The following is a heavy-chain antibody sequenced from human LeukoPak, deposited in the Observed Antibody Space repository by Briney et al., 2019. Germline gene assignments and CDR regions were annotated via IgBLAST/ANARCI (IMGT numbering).Heavy chain of an antibody. Sequence: ASVKVSCKASGYTFTGYYMHWVRQAPGQGLEWMGWINPNSGGTNYAQKFQGRVTMTRDTPISTAYMELSRLRSDDTAVYYCARGQGLRSDDAFDIWGQGTMVTVSS. D-gene: IGHD3-3*01. CDR2: INPNSGGT. CDR3: ARGQGLRSDDAFDI. CDR1: GYTFTGYY. J-gene: IGHJ3*02. V-gene: IGHV1-2*02.